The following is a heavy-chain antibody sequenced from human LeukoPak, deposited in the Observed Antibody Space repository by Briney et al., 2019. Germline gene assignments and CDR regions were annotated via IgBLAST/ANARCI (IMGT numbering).Heavy chain of an antibody. CDR2: IISILGIA. CDR3: AREGTAMVRRWFDP. CDR1: GGTFSSYA. V-gene: IGHV1-69*04. D-gene: IGHD5-18*01. Sequence: AASVKVSCKASGGTFSSYAISWVRQAPGQGLEWMGRIISILGIANYAQKFQGRVTITADKSTSTAYMELSSLRSEDTAVYYCAREGTAMVRRWFDPWGQGTLATVSS. J-gene: IGHJ5*02.